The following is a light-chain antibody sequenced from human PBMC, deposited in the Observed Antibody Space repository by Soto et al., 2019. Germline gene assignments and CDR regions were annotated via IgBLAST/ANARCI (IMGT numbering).Light chain of an antibody. Sequence: QSVLTQSASVSDSPGQSITISCTGTSSDVGGSNFVSWYQQHPGKPPKLIIYDVANRPSGVSNRFSGSKSGSTASLIISRLQTEDEADYYCVSYTSRTTYVFGTGTKLTVL. V-gene: IGLV2-14*03. CDR1: SSDVGGSNF. J-gene: IGLJ1*01. CDR3: VSYTSRTTYV. CDR2: DVA.